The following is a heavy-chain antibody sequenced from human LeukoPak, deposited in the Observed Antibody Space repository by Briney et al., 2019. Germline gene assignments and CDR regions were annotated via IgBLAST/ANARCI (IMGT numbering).Heavy chain of an antibody. Sequence: SSETLSLTCTVSGGSISSYYWSWIRQPPGKGLEWIGYIYYSGSTNYNPSLKSRVTISVDTSKNQFSLKLSSVTAADTAVYYCAREVWGKTYGDWNFDYWGQGTLVTVSS. J-gene: IGHJ4*02. CDR3: AREVWGKTYGDWNFDY. V-gene: IGHV4-59*12. CDR2: IYYSGST. D-gene: IGHD4-17*01. CDR1: GGSISSYY.